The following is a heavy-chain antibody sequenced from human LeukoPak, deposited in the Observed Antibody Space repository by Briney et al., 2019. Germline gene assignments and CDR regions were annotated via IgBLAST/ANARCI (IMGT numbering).Heavy chain of an antibody. J-gene: IGHJ4*02. CDR3: TSGRFGDTFDY. Sequence: GASVKVSCKASGYTFTSYATYWVRQAPGQSLEWMGWVHADNGETKYAQKFQGRVTLARDKAASTAYLELSSLKYEDTAVYYCTSGRFGDTFDYWGQGTLVTVST. CDR2: VHADNGET. D-gene: IGHD3-10*01. V-gene: IGHV1-3*01. CDR1: GYTFTSYA.